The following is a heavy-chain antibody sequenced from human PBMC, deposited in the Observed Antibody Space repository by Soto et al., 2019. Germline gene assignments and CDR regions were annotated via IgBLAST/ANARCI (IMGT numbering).Heavy chain of an antibody. D-gene: IGHD3-22*01. J-gene: IGHJ3*02. CDR3: ARRPYYYDSSGHTGDAFDI. Sequence: SETLSLTCTVSGGSISSYYWSWIRKPPGKGLEWIGYIYYSGSTNYNPSLKSRVTISVDTSKNQFSLKLSSVTAADTAVYYCARRPYYYDSSGHTGDAFDIWGQGTMVT. CDR2: IYYSGST. V-gene: IGHV4-59*01. CDR1: GGSISSYY.